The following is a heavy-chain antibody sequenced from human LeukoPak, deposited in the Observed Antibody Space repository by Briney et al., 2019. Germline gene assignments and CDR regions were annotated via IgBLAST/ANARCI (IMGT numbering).Heavy chain of an antibody. J-gene: IGHJ3*02. CDR1: GGSISSSSYY. CDR3: ARVTLLRFFEWFGPLGAFDI. V-gene: IGHV4-39*07. D-gene: IGHD3-3*01. Sequence: SETLSLTCTVSGGSISSSSYYWRGIRQPPGKGLEWIGSIYYSGSTYYNPSLKSRVTITVDTSKNQFSLKLSSVTAADAAVYYCARVTLLRFFEWFGPLGAFDIWGQGTMVTVSS. CDR2: IYYSGST.